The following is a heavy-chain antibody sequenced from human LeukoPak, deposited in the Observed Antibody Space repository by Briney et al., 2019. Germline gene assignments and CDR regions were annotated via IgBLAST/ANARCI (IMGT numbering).Heavy chain of an antibody. D-gene: IGHD5-12*01. CDR1: GYTFTSYY. J-gene: IGHJ4*02. CDR2: INPSGGST. CDR3: ARDGVLEMATISSFDY. V-gene: IGHV1-46*01. Sequence: ASVKVSCKASGYTFTSYYVHWVRQAPGQGLEWMGIINPSGGSTSYAQKFQGRVTMTRDTSTSTVYMELSSLRSEDTAVYYCARDGVLEMATISSFDYWGQGTLVTVSS.